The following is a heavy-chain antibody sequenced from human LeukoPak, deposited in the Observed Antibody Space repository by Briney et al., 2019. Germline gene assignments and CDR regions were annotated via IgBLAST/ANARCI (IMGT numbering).Heavy chain of an antibody. Sequence: SETLSLTCTVSGGSISGYYWSWIRQSPGRGLEWVADINYSGTTNYNPSLKSRVTMLVDTSKNQFSLKLRSVTAADTAVYYCARDPPGRRWSGSGRYFDLWGRGTLVTVSS. V-gene: IGHV4-59*01. CDR3: ARDPPGRRWSGSGRYFDL. CDR1: GGSISGYY. CDR2: INYSGTT. J-gene: IGHJ2*01. D-gene: IGHD3-3*01.